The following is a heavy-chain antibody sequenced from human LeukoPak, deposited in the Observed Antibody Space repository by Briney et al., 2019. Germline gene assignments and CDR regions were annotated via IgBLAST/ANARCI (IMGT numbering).Heavy chain of an antibody. J-gene: IGHJ3*02. V-gene: IGHV3-48*04. D-gene: IGHD6-6*01. Sequence: PGGSLRLSCAASGFTFSSYSMNWVRQAPGKGLEWVSYISSSSSTIYYADSVKGRFTISRDNAQNSMYLQMNSLRAEDTAVYYCGRVGGRSKAAKGDAFDIWGQGTMVTVSS. CDR3: GRVGGRSKAAKGDAFDI. CDR2: ISSSSSTI. CDR1: GFTFSSYS.